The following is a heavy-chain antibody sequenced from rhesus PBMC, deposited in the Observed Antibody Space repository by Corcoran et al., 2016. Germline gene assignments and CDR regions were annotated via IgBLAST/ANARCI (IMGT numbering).Heavy chain of an antibody. CDR3: ARSSAGYSGRHFDY. Sequence: EVQLLESGGGLVQPGGSLRLSCVASGFPFSDHYLDWVRQAPGEGLEWVSSISGRSSTPLNQDSVKGRFTISRDNAKNTVYLQMNSLRAEDTAVYYCARSSAGYSGRHFDYWGQGSWSPSPQ. CDR1: GFPFSDHY. V-gene: IGHV3-110*01. D-gene: IGHD6-25*01. J-gene: IGHJ4*01. CDR2: ISGRSSTP.